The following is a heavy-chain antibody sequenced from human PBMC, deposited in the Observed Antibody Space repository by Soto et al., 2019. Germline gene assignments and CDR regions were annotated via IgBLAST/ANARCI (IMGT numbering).Heavy chain of an antibody. J-gene: IGHJ5*02. CDR3: ARVWTTVTNWFDP. Sequence: QVQLQESGPGLVKPSGTLSLTCAVSGGSISSSNWWSWVRQPPGKGLEWIGEIYHSGSTNSTPSLQSRVPISVDKSKNQFSLKLSSVTAADTAVYYCARVWTTVTNWFDPWGQGTLVTVSS. D-gene: IGHD4-17*01. CDR2: IYHSGST. V-gene: IGHV4-4*02. CDR1: GGSISSSNW.